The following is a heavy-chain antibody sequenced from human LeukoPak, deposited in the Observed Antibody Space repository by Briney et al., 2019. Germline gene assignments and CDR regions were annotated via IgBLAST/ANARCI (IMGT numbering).Heavy chain of an antibody. J-gene: IGHJ4*02. Sequence: PSETLSLTCTVSGGSMGSSTYYWGWIRQPPGKGLEWIGSIYYSGSTYYNPSLKSRVTISVDTSKSQFSLRLTSLTAADTAVYYCARGVKHSSSWYKGEVDFWGQGTLVTVSS. CDR2: IYYSGST. CDR3: ARGVKHSSSWYKGEVDF. CDR1: GGSMGSSTYY. V-gene: IGHV4-39*01. D-gene: IGHD6-13*01.